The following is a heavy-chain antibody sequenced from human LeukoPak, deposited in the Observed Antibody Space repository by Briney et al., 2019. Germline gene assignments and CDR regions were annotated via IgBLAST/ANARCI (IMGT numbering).Heavy chain of an antibody. J-gene: IGHJ4*02. D-gene: IGHD6-19*01. V-gene: IGHV3-7*03. CDR3: ARDSVSSGWSSDTYYFDY. CDR1: GFTFSSYW. CDR2: IKEDGSEK. Sequence: QSGGSLRLSCAASGFTFSSYWMSWVRQAPGKGLEWVANIKEDGSEKYYVDSVKGRFTISRDNAKNSLYLQMNSLRAEETAVYYCARDSVSSGWSSDTYYFDYWGQGTLVTVSS.